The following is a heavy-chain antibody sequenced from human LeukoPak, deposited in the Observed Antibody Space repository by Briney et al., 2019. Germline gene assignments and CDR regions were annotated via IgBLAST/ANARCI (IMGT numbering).Heavy chain of an antibody. CDR1: GFTFSSYA. CDR3: AKGAPGYCSSTSCYGAYYYYMDV. D-gene: IGHD2-2*01. V-gene: IGHV3-23*01. J-gene: IGHJ6*03. Sequence: PGGSLRLSCAASGFTFSSYAMSWVRQAPGKGLEWVSAISGSGGSTYYADSVKGRFTISRDNSKNTLYLQMNSLRAEDTAVYYCAKGAPGYCSSTSCYGAYYYYMDVWGKGTTVTVSS. CDR2: ISGSGGST.